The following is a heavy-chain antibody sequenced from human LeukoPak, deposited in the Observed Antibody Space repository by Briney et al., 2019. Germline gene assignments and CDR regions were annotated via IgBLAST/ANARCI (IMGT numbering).Heavy chain of an antibody. CDR3: ARVPGIAAAGMGY. CDR1: GYTFTGYY. V-gene: IGHV1-2*02. CDR2: INPSIGVT. D-gene: IGHD6-13*01. Sequence: GASVKVSCKASGYTFTGYYIHWVRQAPGQGLEWMGWINPSIGVTNYAQKFQGRVTMTRDTSISTAYMELSRLRSDDTAVYYCARVPGIAAAGMGYWGQGTLVTVSS. J-gene: IGHJ4*02.